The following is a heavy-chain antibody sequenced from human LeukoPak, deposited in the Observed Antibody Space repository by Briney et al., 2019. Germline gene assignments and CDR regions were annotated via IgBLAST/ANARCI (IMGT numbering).Heavy chain of an antibody. J-gene: IGHJ5*02. Sequence: SQTLSLTCAISGDSVSSNSATWNWIRQSPSRGFEWLGRTYYRSKYYNEYAVSVKSRITINPDTSKNQFYLQLNSVTPEDTAVYYCARGYERRFDLWGQGTLVTVSS. CDR3: ARGYERRFDL. V-gene: IGHV6-1*01. CDR1: GDSVSSNSAT. D-gene: IGHD1-1*01. CDR2: TYYRSKYYN.